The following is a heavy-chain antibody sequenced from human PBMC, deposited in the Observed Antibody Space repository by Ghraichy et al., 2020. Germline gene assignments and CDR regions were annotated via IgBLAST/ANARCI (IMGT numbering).Heavy chain of an antibody. CDR2: ISGSGGST. CDR3: AKGDYYGSGSYYGAFDI. V-gene: IGHV3-23*01. CDR1: GFTFSSYA. D-gene: IGHD3-10*01. Sequence: GGSLRLSCAASGFTFSSYAMSWVRQAPGKGLEWVSAISGSGGSTYYADSVKGRFTISRDNSKNTLYLQMNSLRAEDTAVYYCAKGDYYGSGSYYGAFDIWGQGTMVTVSS. J-gene: IGHJ3*02.